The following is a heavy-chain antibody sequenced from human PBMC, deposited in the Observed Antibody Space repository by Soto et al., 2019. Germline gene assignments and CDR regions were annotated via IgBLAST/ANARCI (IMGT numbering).Heavy chain of an antibody. Sequence: PSQSRSLTCIVDARSLSEISYCCGWIRQPPGKGLQWIRSMFYSAATYYNPSLKNRVTLSVDTSNNELSLKLVSVTAPATAVYYCARHKSGSDWLDPWGQGTLVTVSS. CDR1: ARSLSEISYC. J-gene: IGHJ5*02. V-gene: IGHV4-39*01. D-gene: IGHD2-15*01. CDR2: MFYSAAT. CDR3: ARHKSGSDWLDP.